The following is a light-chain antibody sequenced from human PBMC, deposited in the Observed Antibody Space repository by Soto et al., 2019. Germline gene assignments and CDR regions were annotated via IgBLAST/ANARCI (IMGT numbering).Light chain of an antibody. CDR1: QSISSY. CDR2: AAS. Sequence: DIQMTQSPSSLSASVGDRVSITCRASQSISSYLNWYQQKPGKAPKFLIYAASSLQSGVPSRFSGSGSGTFFTPTISSPKPEDFAAYYCHKVHNMPLTFGGGPKVEIK. V-gene: IGKV1-39*01. J-gene: IGKJ4*01. CDR3: HKVHNMPLT.